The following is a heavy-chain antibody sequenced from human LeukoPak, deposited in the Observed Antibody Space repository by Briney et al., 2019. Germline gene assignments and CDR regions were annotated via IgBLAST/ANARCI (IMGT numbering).Heavy chain of an antibody. CDR3: ARDPRYYYDSSGYGDY. D-gene: IGHD3-22*01. V-gene: IGHV1-46*01. CDR2: INPSGGST. J-gene: IGHJ4*02. Sequence: ASVKVSCKASGYTFTSYFMHWVRQAPGQGLEWMGIINPSGGSTSYAQKFQGRVTMTRDTSISTAYMELSRLRSDDTAVYYCARDPRYYYDSSGYGDYWGQGTLVTVSS. CDR1: GYTFTSYF.